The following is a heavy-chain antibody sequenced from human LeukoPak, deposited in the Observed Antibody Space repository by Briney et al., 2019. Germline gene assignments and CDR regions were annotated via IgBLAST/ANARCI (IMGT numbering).Heavy chain of an antibody. Sequence: GESLKISCKGSGYSFTYYWIGWVRQMPGKGLEWMGIIYPGDSDTRYRPSFQGQVTISVDKSISTAYLQWSSLKASDTAMYYCAKQDGNSKYYFDYWGQGTLVTVSS. CDR3: AKQDGNSKYYFDY. J-gene: IGHJ4*02. CDR1: GYSFTYYW. D-gene: IGHD1-1*01. CDR2: IYPGDSDT. V-gene: IGHV5-51*01.